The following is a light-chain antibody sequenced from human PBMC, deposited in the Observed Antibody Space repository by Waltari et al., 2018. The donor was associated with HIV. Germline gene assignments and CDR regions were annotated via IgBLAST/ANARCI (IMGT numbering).Light chain of an antibody. J-gene: IGLJ2*01. CDR3: QSPDSSGTYVG. V-gene: IGLV3-25*03. CDR1: ALSTKY. CDR2: KDS. Sequence: SYELTQPPSVSVSPGQTARNTCSGDALSTKYAYWYQQKPGQAPMLVLYKDSERPSGIPERFSGSSSGTTVTLTISGVQAEDEADYYCQSPDSSGTYVGFGGGTKLTVL.